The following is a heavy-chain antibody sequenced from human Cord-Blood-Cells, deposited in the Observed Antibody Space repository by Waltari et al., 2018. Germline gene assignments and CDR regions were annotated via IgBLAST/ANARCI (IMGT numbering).Heavy chain of an antibody. CDR2: ISSSSSTI. Sequence: EVQLVESGGGLVQPGGSLRLSCAASGFTFSSYSMTWVRQAPGKGLEWVSYISSSSSTIYYADSVKGRFTISRDNAKNSLYLQMNSLRAEDTAVYYCARPYCGGDCYYFDYWGQGTLVTVSS. CDR3: ARPYCGGDCYYFDY. J-gene: IGHJ4*02. V-gene: IGHV3-48*01. D-gene: IGHD2-21*01. CDR1: GFTFSSYS.